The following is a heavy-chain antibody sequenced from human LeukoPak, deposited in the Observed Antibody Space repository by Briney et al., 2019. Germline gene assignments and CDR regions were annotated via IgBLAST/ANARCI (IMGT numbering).Heavy chain of an antibody. D-gene: IGHD5-18*01. Sequence: GGSLRLSCAASGFTFSSYLMHWVRQAPGKGLVWVSRINSDGSSTSYADSVKGRFTISRDNAKNTLYLQMNSLRAEDTAVYYCASGLDSYGPPDYWGQGTLVTVSS. CDR1: GFTFSSYL. CDR3: ASGLDSYGPPDY. CDR2: INSDGSST. J-gene: IGHJ4*02. V-gene: IGHV3-74*01.